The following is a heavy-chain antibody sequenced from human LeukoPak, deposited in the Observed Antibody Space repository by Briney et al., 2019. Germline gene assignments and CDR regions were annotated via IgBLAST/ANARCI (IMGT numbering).Heavy chain of an antibody. CDR2: IRYDGSNK. Sequence: PGGSLRLSCAASGFTFSSYGMHWVRQAPGKGLEWVAFIRYDGSNKYYADSVKGQFTISRDNSKNTLYLQMNSLRAEDTAVYYCARDELRGSYYIRGIALDYWGQGTLVTVSS. D-gene: IGHD1-26*01. CDR3: ARDELRGSYYIRGIALDY. CDR1: GFTFSSYG. J-gene: IGHJ4*02. V-gene: IGHV3-30*02.